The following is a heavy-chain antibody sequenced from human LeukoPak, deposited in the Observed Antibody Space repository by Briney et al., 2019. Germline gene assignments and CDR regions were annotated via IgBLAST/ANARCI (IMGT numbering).Heavy chain of an antibody. D-gene: IGHD3-9*01. Sequence: SETLSLTCTVSGGSISSSRYYGGWIRQPPGKGLEWIGSMYYSGSTYYNPSLKSRVTISVDTSKNQFSLKLSSVTAADTAVYYCARQIDPWAPFDPWGQGTLVTVSS. V-gene: IGHV4-39*01. J-gene: IGHJ5*02. CDR3: ARQIDPWAPFDP. CDR1: GGSISSSRYY. CDR2: MYYSGST.